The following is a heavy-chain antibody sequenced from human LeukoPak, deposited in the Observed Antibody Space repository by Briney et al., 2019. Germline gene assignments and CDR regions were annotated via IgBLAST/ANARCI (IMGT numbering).Heavy chain of an antibody. V-gene: IGHV3-21*01. Sequence: PGGSLRLSCAASGFTFGSYGMNWVRQPPGKGLEWVSSISSSSNYIDYADSVKGRFTISRDNAKNSLYLQMNSLRAKDTAVYFCVRTTVTYFDYWGQGILVTVSS. CDR2: ISSSSNYI. CDR1: GFTFGSYG. D-gene: IGHD4-17*01. CDR3: VRTTVTYFDY. J-gene: IGHJ4*02.